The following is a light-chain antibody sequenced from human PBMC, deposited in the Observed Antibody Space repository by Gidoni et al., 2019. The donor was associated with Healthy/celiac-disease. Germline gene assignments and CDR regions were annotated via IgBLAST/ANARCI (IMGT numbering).Light chain of an antibody. V-gene: IGLV3-19*01. CDR1: SLRRYY. Sequence: SSELTQDPAVSVALGKTVRITCQGDSLRRYYASWYQKKPGQAPVLVIYGKNNRPSGIPDRFSGSSSGNTASLTITGAQAEDEADYYCNSRDSSGNHHWVFGGGTKLTV. CDR3: NSRDSSGNHHWV. CDR2: GKN. J-gene: IGLJ3*02.